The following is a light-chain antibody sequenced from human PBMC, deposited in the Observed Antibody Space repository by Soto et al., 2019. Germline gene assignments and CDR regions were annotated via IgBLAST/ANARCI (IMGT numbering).Light chain of an antibody. CDR2: GNS. CDR1: SSNIGAGYD. V-gene: IGLV1-40*01. CDR3: QSYDSSLSGYYV. Sequence: QSVLTQPPSVSGAPGQRVTISCTGSSSNIGAGYDVHWYQQLPGTAPKLLIYGNSNRPSGVPDRFSGSKSGTSASLAITGLQAEDEADYYSQSYDSSLSGYYVFGTGTKSPS. J-gene: IGLJ1*01.